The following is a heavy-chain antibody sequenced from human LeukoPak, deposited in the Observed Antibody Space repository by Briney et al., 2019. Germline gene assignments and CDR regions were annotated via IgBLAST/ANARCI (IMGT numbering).Heavy chain of an antibody. J-gene: IGHJ4*02. V-gene: IGHV1-2*02. CDR1: GYTFTGYY. CDR3: ARLFCTGDRCYRYFDY. CDR2: INPNSGGT. Sequence: ASVKVSCKASGYTFTGYYMHWVRQAPGQGLEWMGWINPNSGGTNYAQKLQGRVTMTTDTSTSTAYMELRSLRSDDTAVYYCARLFCTGDRCYRYFDYWGQGTLVTVSS. D-gene: IGHD2-15*01.